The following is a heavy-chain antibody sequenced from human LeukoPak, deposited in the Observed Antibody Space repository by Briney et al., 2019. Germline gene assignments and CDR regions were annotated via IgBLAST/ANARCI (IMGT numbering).Heavy chain of an antibody. CDR2: INPNSGGT. CDR3: ARDKLRGWYWGGGYYYYYMDA. CDR1: GYTFTGYY. V-gene: IGHV1-2*02. Sequence: ASVKVSCKASGYTFTGYYMHWVRQAPGQGLEWMGWINPNSGGTNYAQKFQGRVTMTRDTSISTAYMELSGLRSDDTAVYYCARDKLRGWYWGGGYYYYYMDAWGKGTTVTISS. D-gene: IGHD6-19*01. J-gene: IGHJ6*03.